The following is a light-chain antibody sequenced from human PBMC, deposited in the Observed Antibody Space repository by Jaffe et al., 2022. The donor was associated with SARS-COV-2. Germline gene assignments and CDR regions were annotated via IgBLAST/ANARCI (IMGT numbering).Light chain of an antibody. CDR1: SSDVGGYNY. V-gene: IGLV2-14*01. Sequence: QSALTQPASVSGSPGQSITISCTGTSSDVGGYNYVSWYQQHPGKAPKLMIYDVSNRPSGVSNRFSGSKSGNTASLTISELQAEDEADYYCSSYTSSRTWVFGGGTKLTVL. CDR2: DVS. CDR3: SSYTSSRTWV. J-gene: IGLJ3*02.